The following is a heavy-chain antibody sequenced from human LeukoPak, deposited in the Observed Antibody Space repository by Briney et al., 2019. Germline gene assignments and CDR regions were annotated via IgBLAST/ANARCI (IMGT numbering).Heavy chain of an antibody. Sequence: GGSLRLSCSASGFTFSSHAMHWVRQAPGKGLEYVSAISSNGGSTYYADSVKGRFTISRDNSKNTLYLQMSSLRAEDTAVYYCVKGGGIAAAGSIPFDYWGQGTLVTVSS. CDR2: ISSNGGST. D-gene: IGHD6-13*01. CDR3: VKGGGIAAAGSIPFDY. CDR1: GFTFSSHA. J-gene: IGHJ4*02. V-gene: IGHV3-64D*06.